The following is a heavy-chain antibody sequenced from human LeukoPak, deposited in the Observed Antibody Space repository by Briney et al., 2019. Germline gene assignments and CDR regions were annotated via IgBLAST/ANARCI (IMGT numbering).Heavy chain of an antibody. CDR2: IYSGGST. CDR1: GFTVSNNY. CDR3: ARDIAYDSSGYYSPHFDY. V-gene: IGHV3-53*01. D-gene: IGHD3-22*01. Sequence: GGSLRLSCAASGFTVSNNYMSWVRQAPGKGLEWVSVIYSGGSTYYADSVKGRFTISRDNSKNTLYLQMNSLRAEDTAVYYCARDIAYDSSGYYSPHFDYWGQGTLVTASS. J-gene: IGHJ4*02.